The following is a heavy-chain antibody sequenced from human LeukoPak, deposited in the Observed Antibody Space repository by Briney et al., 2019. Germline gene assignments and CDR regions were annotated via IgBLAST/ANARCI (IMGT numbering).Heavy chain of an antibody. J-gene: IGHJ3*02. D-gene: IGHD4-17*01. CDR1: GGSISSYY. CDR3: ARLDYGGAFDI. Sequence: PSETLSLTCTVSGGSISSYYWSWTRQPPGKGLEWIGYIYYSGSTNYNPSLKSRVTISVDTSKNQFSLKLSSVTAADTAVYYCARLDYGGAFDIWGQGTMVTVSS. CDR2: IYYSGST. V-gene: IGHV4-59*01.